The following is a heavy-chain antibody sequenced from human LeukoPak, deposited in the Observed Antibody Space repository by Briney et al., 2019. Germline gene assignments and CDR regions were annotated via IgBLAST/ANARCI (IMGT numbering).Heavy chain of an antibody. V-gene: IGHV1-69*13. CDR3: VLSGSYFGYDY. D-gene: IGHD1-26*01. J-gene: IGHJ4*02. CDR1: GGTFSSYA. CDR2: IIPIFGTA. Sequence: GASVKVSCKASGGTFSSYAISWVRQAPGQGLEWMGGIIPIFGTANYAQKFQGRVTITADESTSTAYMELSSLRSEDTAVYYCVLSGSYFGYDYWGQGTLVTVSS.